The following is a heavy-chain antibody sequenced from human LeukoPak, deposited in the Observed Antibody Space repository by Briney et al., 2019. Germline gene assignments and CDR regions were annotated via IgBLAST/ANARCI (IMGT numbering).Heavy chain of an antibody. J-gene: IGHJ1*01. V-gene: IGHV1-8*01. D-gene: IGHD1-26*01. CDR3: AREGVGATVFQH. Sequence: ASVKVSCKASGYTFTSYDINWVRQATGQGLEWMGWMSPNSGNTGYAQKFQGRVTMTRNTSISTAYMELSSLRSEDTAVYYCAREGVGATVFQHWGQGTLVTVSS. CDR1: GYTFTSYD. CDR2: MSPNSGNT.